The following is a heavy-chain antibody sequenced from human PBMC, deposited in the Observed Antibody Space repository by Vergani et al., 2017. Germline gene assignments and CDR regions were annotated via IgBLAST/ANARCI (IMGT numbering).Heavy chain of an antibody. D-gene: IGHD7-27*01. CDR1: GYTFIIYG. Sequence: QVQLVQSGAEVKKPGASVKVSCKASGYTFIIYGISWVRQAPGQGLEWMGWISNHNGKTDYSQKFQGRVTMTKDISASTAYMELRSLRSDDTAMYYCARPNWGYGGMDVWGQGTTVTVSS. CDR2: ISNHNGKT. J-gene: IGHJ6*02. V-gene: IGHV1-18*01. CDR3: ARPNWGYGGMDV.